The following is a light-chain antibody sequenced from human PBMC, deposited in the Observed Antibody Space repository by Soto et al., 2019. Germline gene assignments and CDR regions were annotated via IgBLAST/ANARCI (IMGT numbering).Light chain of an antibody. V-gene: IGKV1-6*01. CDR3: LXDYNYPWT. CDR2: AES. J-gene: IGKJ1*01. Sequence: AIQMTQSPSSLSASVVDRVTITCRASQGIRNDLGWYQQKPGKAPKILIYAESSLQSGVPSRFSGSGSGTDFTLTISRLQPEDFGTYYCLXDYNYPWTCGQGTKVDIK. CDR1: QGIRND.